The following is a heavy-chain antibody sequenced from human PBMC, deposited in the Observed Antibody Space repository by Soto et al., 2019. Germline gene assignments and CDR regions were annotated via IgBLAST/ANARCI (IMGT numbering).Heavy chain of an antibody. Sequence: PGGSLRLSCAASGFTFSSYSMNWFRQAPGKGLEWVSSISSSSSYIYYADSVKGRFTISRDNAKNSLYLQMNSLRAEDTAVYYCARDLWGSKDYGGNRGDAFDIWGQGTMVTVSS. J-gene: IGHJ3*02. D-gene: IGHD4-17*01. CDR1: GFTFSSYS. CDR2: ISSSSSYI. V-gene: IGHV3-21*01. CDR3: ARDLWGSKDYGGNRGDAFDI.